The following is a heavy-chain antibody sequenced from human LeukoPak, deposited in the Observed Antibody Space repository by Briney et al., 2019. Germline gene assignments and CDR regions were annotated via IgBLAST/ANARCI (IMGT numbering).Heavy chain of an antibody. J-gene: IGHJ5*02. Sequence: GGSLRLSCAASGFTFSSYWMHWVRQAPGKGLVWVSRINSDGSSTSYADSVKGRFTISRDNAKNTLYLQMNGLRAEDTAVYYCARGITRIPSTYVDPWGQGTLVTVSS. CDR1: GFTFSSYW. CDR2: INSDGSST. CDR3: ARGITRIPSTYVDP. D-gene: IGHD3-10*01. V-gene: IGHV3-74*01.